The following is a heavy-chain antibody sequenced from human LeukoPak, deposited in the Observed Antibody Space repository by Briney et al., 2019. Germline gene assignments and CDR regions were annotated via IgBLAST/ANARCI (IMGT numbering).Heavy chain of an antibody. D-gene: IGHD4-11*01. CDR3: ARDRTTDGFYYYYMDV. J-gene: IGHJ6*03. CDR2: ISSSSSYI. Sequence: GGSLRLSCAASGFTFSSYSMNWVRQAPGKGLEWVSSISSSSSYIYYADSVKGRFTISRDNAKNSLYLQMNSLRAEDTAVYYCARDRTTDGFYYYYMDVWGRGTTVTVSS. V-gene: IGHV3-21*01. CDR1: GFTFSSYS.